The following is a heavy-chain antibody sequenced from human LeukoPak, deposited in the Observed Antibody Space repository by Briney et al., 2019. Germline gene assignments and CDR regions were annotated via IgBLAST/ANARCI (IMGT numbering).Heavy chain of an antibody. CDR1: GFTFSNAW. Sequence: GGSLRLSCAASGFTFSNAWMSWVRQAPGKGLEWVGRIKSKTDGGTTDYAAPVKGRFTISRDDSKNTLYLQMNSLKTEDTAVYYCTTRVWELLTRGERYYFDYWGQGSLVTVSS. J-gene: IGHJ4*02. D-gene: IGHD1-26*01. CDR2: IKSKTDGGTT. V-gene: IGHV3-15*01. CDR3: TTRVWELLTRGERYYFDY.